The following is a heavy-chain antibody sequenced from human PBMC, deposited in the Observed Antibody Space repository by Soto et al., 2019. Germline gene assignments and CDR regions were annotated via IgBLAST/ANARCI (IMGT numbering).Heavy chain of an antibody. CDR1: GGSSSSYY. D-gene: IGHD2-2*03. J-gene: IGHJ4*01. CDR2: IYYSGST. V-gene: IGHV4-59*12. Sequence: SETLSLTCTVSGGSSSSYYYSWIRQPPGKGLEWIGHIYYSGSTNNNPSLKSRVTISVDTSKNQFSLKLSSVTAADTAVYYCAKDRPRRTSGYLFDYWGQGT. CDR3: AKDRPRRTSGYLFDY.